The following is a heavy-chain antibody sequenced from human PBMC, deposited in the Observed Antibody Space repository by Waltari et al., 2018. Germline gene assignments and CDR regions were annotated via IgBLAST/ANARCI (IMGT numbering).Heavy chain of an antibody. CDR1: GFTFGDYA. CDR2: IRSKAYGGTT. CDR3: TRDPYYYGSGRLFDY. V-gene: IGHV3-49*03. J-gene: IGHJ4*02. Sequence: EVQLVESGGGLVQPGRSLRLSCTASGFTFGDYAMSWFRQAPGKGLEWVGFIRSKAYGGTTEYAASVKGRFTISRDDSKSIAYLQMNSLKTVDTAVYYCTRDPYYYGSGRLFDYWGQGTLVTVSS. D-gene: IGHD3-10*01.